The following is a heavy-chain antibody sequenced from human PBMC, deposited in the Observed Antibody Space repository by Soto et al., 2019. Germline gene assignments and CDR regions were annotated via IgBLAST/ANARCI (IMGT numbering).Heavy chain of an antibody. CDR1: GFTFSTDT. CDR3: ARFFGSGFDY. V-gene: IGHV3-48*02. D-gene: IGHD6-19*01. CDR2: ISVSGATR. J-gene: IGHJ4*02. Sequence: EVQLVESGGGLVQPGGSLRLSCVASGFTFSTDTMNWVRQAPGKGLEWVAHISVSGATRYYADSVKGRFTISRDNAKTSLYLQMDSLRNEDTAVYYCARFFGSGFDYWGQGTLVTVSS.